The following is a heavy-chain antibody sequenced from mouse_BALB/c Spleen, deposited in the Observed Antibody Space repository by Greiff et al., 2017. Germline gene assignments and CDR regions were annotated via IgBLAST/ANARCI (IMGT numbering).Heavy chain of an antibody. Sequence: VQLKQSGPELVKPGASVKISCKASGYTFTDYNMHWVKQSHGKSLEWIGYIYPYNGGTGYNQKFKSKATLTVDNSSSTAYMELRSLTSEDSAVYYCARSRYYGSSPYWYFDVWGAGTTVTVSS. CDR2: IYPYNGGT. CDR1: GYTFTDYN. CDR3: ARSRYYGSSPYWYFDV. D-gene: IGHD1-1*01. J-gene: IGHJ1*01. V-gene: IGHV1S29*02.